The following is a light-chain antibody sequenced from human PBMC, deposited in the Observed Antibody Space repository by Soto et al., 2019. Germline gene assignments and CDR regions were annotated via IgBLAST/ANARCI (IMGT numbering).Light chain of an antibody. CDR1: ENSRDF. J-gene: IGKJ1*01. CDR3: QQTYGTPPT. V-gene: IGKV1-39*01. Sequence: DIQMTQSPSSLSTSVGARVTITCRASENSRDFVNWYQQKPGKAPNLLIYGASTLQGGVPSRFSGSGSATDFTLTISSLQHEDFATYYCQQTYGTPPTFGQGTKVDIK. CDR2: GAS.